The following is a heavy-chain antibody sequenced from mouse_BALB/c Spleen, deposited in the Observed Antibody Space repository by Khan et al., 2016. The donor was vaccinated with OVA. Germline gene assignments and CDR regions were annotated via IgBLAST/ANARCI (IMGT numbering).Heavy chain of an antibody. Sequence: EVKLEESGPGLVKPSQSLSLTCTVTGYSITSDYAWNWIRQFPGNKLEWMGYISSSGSTNYNPALKSRISINRDTSKHQFFLLLNSVTTEDTATYYWARYGSRYNYAMDYWGQGTSVTVAS. CDR2: ISSSGST. CDR1: GYSITSDYA. V-gene: IGHV3-2*02. D-gene: IGHD2-2*01. CDR3: ARYGSRYNYAMDY. J-gene: IGHJ4*01.